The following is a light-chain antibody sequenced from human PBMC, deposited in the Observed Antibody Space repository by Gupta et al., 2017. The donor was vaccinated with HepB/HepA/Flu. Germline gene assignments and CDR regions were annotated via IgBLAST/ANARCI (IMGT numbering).Light chain of an antibody. J-gene: IGKJ1*01. Sequence: DXQMTXXPSSLXASVGDRVTITCRASQSISSYLNWYQQKPGKAPKLLIYAASSLQSGVPSRFSGSGSGTDFTLTISSLQPEDFATYYCQQSYSTRWTFGQGTKVEIK. CDR2: AAS. CDR3: QQSYSTRWT. CDR1: QSISSY. V-gene: IGKV1-39*01.